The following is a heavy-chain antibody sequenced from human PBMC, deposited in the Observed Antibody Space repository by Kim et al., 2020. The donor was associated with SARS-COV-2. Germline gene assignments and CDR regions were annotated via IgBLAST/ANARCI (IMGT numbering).Heavy chain of an antibody. J-gene: IGHJ6*02. D-gene: IGHD3-22*01. V-gene: IGHV5-51*01. CDR2: IYPGDSDT. CDR3: ARQKPPLKYYYDSSGYYSNYYYYYGMDV. Sequence: GESLKISCKGSGYSFTSYWIGWVRQMPGKGLEWMGIIYPGDSDTRYSPSFQGQVTISADKSISTAYLQWSSLKASDTAMYYCARQKPPLKYYYDSSGYYSNYYYYYGMDVWGQGTTVTVSS. CDR1: GYSFTSYW.